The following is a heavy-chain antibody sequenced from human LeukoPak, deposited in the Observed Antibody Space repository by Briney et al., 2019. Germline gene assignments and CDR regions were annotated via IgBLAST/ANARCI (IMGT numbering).Heavy chain of an antibody. D-gene: IGHD6-19*01. CDR2: ISGYYGNT. V-gene: IGHV1-18*01. Sequence: ASVTVSFKASGYTFTSYGISCVRQAPGQGLEWMGWISGYYGNTDSAQNLQGRVTMTRDTSTSTAYMELRSLTSDDTAVYYCARRGPVGGGWGFDYWGQGTLVTVSS. J-gene: IGHJ4*02. CDR3: ARRGPVGGGWGFDY. CDR1: GYTFTSYG.